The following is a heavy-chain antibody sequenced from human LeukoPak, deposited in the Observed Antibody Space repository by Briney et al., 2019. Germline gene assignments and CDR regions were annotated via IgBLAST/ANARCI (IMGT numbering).Heavy chain of an antibody. CDR3: AKDGPYTSSFDY. D-gene: IGHD6-13*01. Sequence: PGGSLRLSCAASGLSFSSYGMHWVRQGPGKGLEWVAAISPDGDNEYYADSVKGRITISRDNSKNTLYLQMNSLRSDDTAVYYCAKDGPYTSSFDYWGQGTLVIVSS. J-gene: IGHJ4*02. CDR2: ISPDGDNE. V-gene: IGHV3-30*18. CDR1: GLSFSSYG.